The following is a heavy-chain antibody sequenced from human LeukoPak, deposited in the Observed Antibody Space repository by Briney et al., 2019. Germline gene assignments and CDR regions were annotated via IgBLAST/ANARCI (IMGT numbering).Heavy chain of an antibody. J-gene: IGHJ3*02. V-gene: IGHV1-2*02. CDR3: AREIGGSQPGAFDI. CDR1: GYTFTGYY. CDR2: INPNSGGT. D-gene: IGHD1-26*01. Sequence: ASVKVSCKASGYTFTGYYMHWVRQATGQGLEWKGWINPNSGGTNYAQKFQGRVTMTRDTSISTAYMELSRLRSDDTAVYYCAREIGGSQPGAFDIWGQGTMVTVSS.